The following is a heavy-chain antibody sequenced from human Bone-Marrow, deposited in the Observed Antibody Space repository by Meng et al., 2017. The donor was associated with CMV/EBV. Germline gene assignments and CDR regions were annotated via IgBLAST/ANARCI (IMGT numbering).Heavy chain of an antibody. CDR3: ARSYLILVAGRAFFAS. J-gene: IGHJ4*02. V-gene: IGHV3-7*01. Sequence: GESLKISCAASGFIFSNYWMTWVRQAPGKGLEWVANINQDGSEKYYVDSVKGQFTISRDNAKNLLYLQLNSLRVGDTAVYYCARSYLILVAGRAFFASWGQGTLVTFYS. CDR2: INQDGSEK. D-gene: IGHD3-22*01. CDR1: GFIFSNYW.